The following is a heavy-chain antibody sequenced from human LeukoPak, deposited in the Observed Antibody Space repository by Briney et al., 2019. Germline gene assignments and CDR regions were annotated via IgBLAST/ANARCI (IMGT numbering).Heavy chain of an antibody. V-gene: IGHV3-30*18. CDR1: GFTFSSYA. CDR3: VKDFVI. Sequence: GGSLRLSCEASGFTFSSYAMSWVRQAPGKGLEWVAVISYDGSNKYYADSVKGRFTISRDNSKNTLYLQMNSLRAEDTAVYYCVKDFVIRGQGILVTVSS. J-gene: IGHJ4*02. D-gene: IGHD2/OR15-2a*01. CDR2: ISYDGSNK.